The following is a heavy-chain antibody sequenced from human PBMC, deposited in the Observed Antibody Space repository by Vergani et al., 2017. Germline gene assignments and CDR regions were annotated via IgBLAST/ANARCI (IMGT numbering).Heavy chain of an antibody. V-gene: IGHV3-21*05. CDR2: ISSSSSYI. CDR3: ARDPGEYYYGSGSYSYGMDV. Sequence: EVQLVESGGGLVQPGGSLRLSCAASGFTFSSYGMNWVRQAPGKGLEWVSYISSSSSYIYYADSVKGRFTISRDNAKNSLYLQMNSLRAEDTAVYYCARDPGEYYYGSGSYSYGMDVWGQGTTVTVSS. D-gene: IGHD3-10*01. J-gene: IGHJ6*02. CDR1: GFTFSSYG.